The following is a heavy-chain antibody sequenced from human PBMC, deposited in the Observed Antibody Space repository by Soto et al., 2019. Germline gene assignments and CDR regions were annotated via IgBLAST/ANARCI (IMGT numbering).Heavy chain of an antibody. D-gene: IGHD2-21*02. CDR2: IYHSGTT. Sequence: PSETLSLTCAVAKGSLSGNGGWSWVRQPPGKGLEWIGRIYHSGTTNYNPSLKSRVTMSVDKSKNQFSLNLSSVTAADTAVYYCARLTQWYYYYLDVWGKGTTVTVSS. J-gene: IGHJ6*03. CDR3: ARLTQWYYYYLDV. CDR1: KGSLSGNGG. V-gene: IGHV4-4*02.